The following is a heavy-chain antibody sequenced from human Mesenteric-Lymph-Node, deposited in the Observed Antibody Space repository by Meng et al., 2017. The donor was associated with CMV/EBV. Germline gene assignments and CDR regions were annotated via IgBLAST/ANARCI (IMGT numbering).Heavy chain of an antibody. D-gene: IGHD3-22*01. CDR1: GFIFSTYS. CDR2: ISGSGVST. CDR3: AKGSYYDSSNLYFDY. J-gene: IGHJ4*02. V-gene: IGHV3-23*01. Sequence: GGSLRLSCAASGFIFSTYSMNWVRQAPGKGLEWVSDISGSGVSTYYADSVKGRFTISRDNSKNTLYLQMNSLRAEDTAVYYCAKGSYYDSSNLYFDYWGQGTLVTVSS.